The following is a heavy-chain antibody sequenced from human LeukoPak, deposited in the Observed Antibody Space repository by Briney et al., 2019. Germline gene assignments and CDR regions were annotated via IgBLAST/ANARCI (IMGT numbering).Heavy chain of an antibody. CDR2: IIPIFGTA. CDR1: GGTFSSYA. Sequence: SVKVSXEASGGTFSSYAISWVRLAPGQGLEWMGGIIPIFGTANYAQKFQGRVTITADESTSTAYMELSSLRSEDTAVYYCARTFAGSTDAFDIWGQGTMVTVSS. D-gene: IGHD3-10*01. J-gene: IGHJ3*02. CDR3: ARTFAGSTDAFDI. V-gene: IGHV1-69*13.